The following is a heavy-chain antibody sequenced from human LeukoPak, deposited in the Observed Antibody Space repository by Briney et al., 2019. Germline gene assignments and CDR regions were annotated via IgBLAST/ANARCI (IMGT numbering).Heavy chain of an antibody. Sequence: SETLSLTCTVSGGSISSSSYYWGWIRQPPGKGLEWIGSIYHSGSTYYNPSLKSRVTISVDTSKNQFSLKLSSVTAADTAVYYCARKIKSQYYYDSSGYYYWGNTDYFDYWGQGTLVTVSS. CDR1: GGSISSSSYY. J-gene: IGHJ4*02. CDR3: ARKIKSQYYYDSSGYYYWGNTDYFDY. CDR2: IYHSGST. V-gene: IGHV4-39*07. D-gene: IGHD3-22*01.